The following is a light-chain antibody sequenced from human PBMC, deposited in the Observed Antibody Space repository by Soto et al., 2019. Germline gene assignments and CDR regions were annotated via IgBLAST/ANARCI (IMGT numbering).Light chain of an antibody. CDR3: QQYNNWPPLT. CDR2: DAS. J-gene: IGKJ4*01. Sequence: EIVMTQSPATLSVSPGDRATLSCRASQSVSSSLAWYQQIPGQAPRLLIYDASTRATGIPARFGGSGSGTEFTLTISILQSEDFAFYYCQQYNNWPPLTFVGGTKVELK. V-gene: IGKV3-15*01. CDR1: QSVSSS.